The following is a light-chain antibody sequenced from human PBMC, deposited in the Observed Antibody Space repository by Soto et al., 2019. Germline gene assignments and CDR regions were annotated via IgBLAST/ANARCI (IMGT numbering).Light chain of an antibody. Sequence: TQPASVSGSPGQSITISCTGTISDVGDYNYVSWYQQHPGKAPKLMIYDVSNRPSGVSNRFSGSKSGNTASLTISGLQAEDEADYYCSSYTSSSTLVFGTGTKLTVL. J-gene: IGLJ1*01. CDR2: DVS. CDR3: SSYTSSSTLV. V-gene: IGLV2-14*01. CDR1: ISDVGDYNY.